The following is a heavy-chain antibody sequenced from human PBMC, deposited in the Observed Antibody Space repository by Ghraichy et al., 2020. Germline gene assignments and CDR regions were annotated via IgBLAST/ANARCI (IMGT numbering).Heavy chain of an antibody. CDR3: ARDLVRKYSSSWDLYYYYGMDV. CDR1: GGSISSSSYY. D-gene: IGHD6-13*01. CDR2: IYYSGST. J-gene: IGHJ6*02. Sequence: SETLSLTCTVSGGSISSSSYYWGWIRQPPGKGLEWIGSIYYSGSTYYNPSLKSRVTISVDTSKNQFSLKLSSVTAADTAVYYCARDLVRKYSSSWDLYYYYGMDVWGQGTTVTVSS. V-gene: IGHV4-39*02.